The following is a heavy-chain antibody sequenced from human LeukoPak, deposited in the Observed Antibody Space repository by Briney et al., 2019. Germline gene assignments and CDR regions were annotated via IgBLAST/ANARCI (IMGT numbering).Heavy chain of an antibody. Sequence: ASVKVSCKASGGTFSSYAISWVRQAPGQGLEWMGGIIPIFGTANYAQKFQGRVTITADESTSTAYMELSSLRSEDTAVHYCAPSDGGYYDSSGYYYSLPVGYWGQGTLVTVSS. CDR2: IIPIFGTA. V-gene: IGHV1-69*13. J-gene: IGHJ4*02. CDR1: GGTFSSYA. D-gene: IGHD3-22*01. CDR3: APSDGGYYDSSGYYYSLPVGY.